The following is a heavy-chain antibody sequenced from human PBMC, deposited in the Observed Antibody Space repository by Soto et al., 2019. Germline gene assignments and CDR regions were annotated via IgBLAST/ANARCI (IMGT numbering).Heavy chain of an antibody. CDR1: GYTFTSYD. CDR2: MNPNSGNT. CDR3: ARGRYYGSGSYYNVYWFDP. Sequence: AASVKVSCKASGYTFTSYDINWVQQATGQGLEWMGWMNPNSGNTGYAQKFQGRVTMTRNTSISTAYMELSSLRSEDTAVYYCARGRYYGSGSYYNVYWFDPWGQGTLVTVSS. D-gene: IGHD3-10*01. V-gene: IGHV1-8*01. J-gene: IGHJ5*02.